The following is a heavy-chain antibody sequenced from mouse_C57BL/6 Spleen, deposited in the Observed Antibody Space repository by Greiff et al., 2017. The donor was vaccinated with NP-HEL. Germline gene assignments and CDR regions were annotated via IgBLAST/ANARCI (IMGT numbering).Heavy chain of an antibody. J-gene: IGHJ1*03. CDR2: IYTSDGYT. CDR1: GYTFTSYW. Sequence: VQLQQPGAELAKPGASVKLSCKASGYTFTSYWMQWVKQRPGQGLEWIGEIYTSDGYTNYNQKFKGKATLTADTSSSAAYMQLSSLTSEDSAVYYCASSTTVVAPRYFDVWGTGTTVTVSS. CDR3: ASSTTVVAPRYFDV. V-gene: IGHV1-50*01. D-gene: IGHD1-1*01.